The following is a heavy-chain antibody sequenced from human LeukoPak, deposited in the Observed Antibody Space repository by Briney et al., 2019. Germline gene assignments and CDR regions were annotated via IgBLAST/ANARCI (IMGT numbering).Heavy chain of an antibody. CDR1: GGSFSGYY. J-gene: IGHJ6*02. D-gene: IGHD2-2*02. CDR3: ARAPLLYCSSTSCYNYYYYYGMDV. V-gene: IGHV4-34*01. Sequence: SETLSLTCAVYGGSFSGYYWSWIRQPPGKGLEWIGEINHSGSTNYNPSLKSRVTISVDTSKNQFSLKLSPVTAADTAVYYCARAPLLYCSSTSCYNYYYYYGMDVWGQGTTVTVSS. CDR2: INHSGST.